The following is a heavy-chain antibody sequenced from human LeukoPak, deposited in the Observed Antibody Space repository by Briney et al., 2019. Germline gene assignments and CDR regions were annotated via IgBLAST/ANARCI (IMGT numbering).Heavy chain of an antibody. Sequence: SETLSLTCTVSGGSISSYYWSWIRQPPGKGLEWIGYIYYSGSTNYNPSLKSRVTISVDTSRNQFSLKLSSVTAADTAVYYCARATADEYFQHWGQGTLVTVSS. CDR2: IYYSGST. J-gene: IGHJ1*01. CDR3: ARATADEYFQH. CDR1: GGSISSYY. D-gene: IGHD4-17*01. V-gene: IGHV4-59*01.